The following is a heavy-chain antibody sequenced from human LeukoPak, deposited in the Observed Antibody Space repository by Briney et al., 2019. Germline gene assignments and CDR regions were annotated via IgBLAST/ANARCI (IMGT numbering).Heavy chain of an antibody. CDR2: IYYSGST. J-gene: IGHJ4*02. CDR3: AKGALWELPPDYFDH. CDR1: GGSISSYY. Sequence: SETLSLTCTVSGGSISSYYWSWIRQPPGKGLEWIGYIYYSGSTNYNPSLRGRITMSIDTSKNQFSLELSSVPAADTAVYYCAKGALWELPPDYFDHWGQGALVTVSS. V-gene: IGHV4-59*08. D-gene: IGHD1-26*01.